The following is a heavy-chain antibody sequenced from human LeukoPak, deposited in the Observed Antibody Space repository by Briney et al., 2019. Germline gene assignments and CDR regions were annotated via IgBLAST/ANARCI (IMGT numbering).Heavy chain of an antibody. Sequence: PGGSLRLSCEASGFTFSNHNMNWVRQAPGKGLEWVSSINSRSNYIYYADSVKGRFTISRDNAKESLYLQMNSPRAEDTALYFCARDKVSVIPALDYWGQGTLVIVSS. CDR1: GFTFSNHN. J-gene: IGHJ4*02. CDR2: INSRSNYI. D-gene: IGHD2/OR15-2a*01. V-gene: IGHV3-21*01. CDR3: ARDKVSVIPALDY.